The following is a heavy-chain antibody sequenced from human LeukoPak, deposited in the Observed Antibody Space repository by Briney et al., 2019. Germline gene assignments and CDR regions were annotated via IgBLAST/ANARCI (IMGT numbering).Heavy chain of an antibody. J-gene: IGHJ4*02. CDR3: ARDSTIFGVVPYFDY. CDR2: VYTSGST. Sequence: PSETLSLTCTVSGGSISSGSYYWSWIRQPAGKGLEWIGRVYTSGSTNYNPSLKSRVTMSVDTSKNQFSLKLSSVTAADTAVYYCARDSTIFGVVPYFDYWGQGTLVTVSS. CDR1: GGSISSGSYY. D-gene: IGHD3-3*01. V-gene: IGHV4-61*02.